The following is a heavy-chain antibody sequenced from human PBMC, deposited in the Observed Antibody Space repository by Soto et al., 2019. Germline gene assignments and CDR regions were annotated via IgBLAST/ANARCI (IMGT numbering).Heavy chain of an antibody. J-gene: IGHJ6*02. CDR1: GDSISRYY. Sequence: SETLSLTCTVSGDSISRYYWSWIRQPPGKGLEWIGYIYDNGSTRYNPSLKSRVTISADTSKNQFSLKLSSATAADTAVYYCERAPTYSYGSESPHYFYALDVWGQGTTVTVSS. CDR3: ERAPTYSYGSESPHYFYALDV. D-gene: IGHD3-10*01. V-gene: IGHV4-59*01. CDR2: IYDNGST.